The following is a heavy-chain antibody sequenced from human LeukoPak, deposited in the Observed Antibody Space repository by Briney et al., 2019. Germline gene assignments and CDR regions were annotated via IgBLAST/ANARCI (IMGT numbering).Heavy chain of an antibody. V-gene: IGHV1-69*04. CDR3: ARDRRPYGMDV. J-gene: IGHJ6*02. CDR2: IIPILGIA. CDR1: GGTFSSYA. Sequence: ASVKVSCKASGGTFSSYAISWVRQAPGQGLEWMGRIIPILGIANYAQKFQGRVTITADKSTSTAYMELSSLRSEDTAVYYCARDRRPYGMDVWGQGTTVTVSS.